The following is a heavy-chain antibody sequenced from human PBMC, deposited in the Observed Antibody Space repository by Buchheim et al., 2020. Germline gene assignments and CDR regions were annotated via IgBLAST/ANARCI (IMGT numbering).Heavy chain of an antibody. Sequence: EVQLVESGGGLVQPGGSLRLSCAASGFTFSSYWMSWVRQAPGKGLEWVANIKQDGSEKYYVDSVKGRFTISRDKAKNSLYLQMNSLRAEDTAVYYCARDDSPFKGWFGELLYKHWGQGTL. CDR2: IKQDGSEK. V-gene: IGHV3-7*01. D-gene: IGHD3-10*01. CDR1: GFTFSSYW. CDR3: ARDDSPFKGWFGELLYKH. J-gene: IGHJ1*01.